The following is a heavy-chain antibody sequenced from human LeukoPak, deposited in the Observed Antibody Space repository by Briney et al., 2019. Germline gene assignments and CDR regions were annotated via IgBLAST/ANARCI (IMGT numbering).Heavy chain of an antibody. CDR2: IYTSGST. CDR3: ARVREGDDYYDSSGYLDY. J-gene: IGHJ4*02. D-gene: IGHD3-22*01. Sequence: SETLSLTCTVSGGSISSYYWSWIRQPAGKGLEWIGRIYTSGSTNYNPSLKSRVTMSVDTSKNQFSLKLSSVTAADTAVYYCARVREGDDYYDSSGYLDYWGQGTLVTVSS. CDR1: GGSISSYY. V-gene: IGHV4-4*07.